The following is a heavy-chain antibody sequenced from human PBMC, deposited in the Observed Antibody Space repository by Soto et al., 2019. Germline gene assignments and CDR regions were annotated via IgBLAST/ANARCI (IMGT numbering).Heavy chain of an antibody. CDR3: AKGAVAGTPTSYYYYGMDV. CDR2: IIPIFGTG. V-gene: IGHV1-69*12. D-gene: IGHD6-19*01. CDR1: GGTFRTYA. J-gene: IGHJ6*02. Sequence: QVQLLQSGAEVKKPGSSVRVSCEASGGTFRTYAISWVRQAPGQGLEWMGEIIPIFGTGNYAQKFQGRVTITADESTTTVYMELRSLRSEDTAVYYCAKGAVAGTPTSYYYYGMDVWGQGTTVTVSS.